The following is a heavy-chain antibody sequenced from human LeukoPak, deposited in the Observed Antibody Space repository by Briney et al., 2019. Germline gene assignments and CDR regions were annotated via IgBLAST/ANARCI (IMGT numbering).Heavy chain of an antibody. J-gene: IGHJ4*02. CDR2: INPNSGGT. V-gene: IGHV1-2*02. Sequence: ASVKVSCKASGYTFTGYYMHWVRQAPGQGLAWMGWINPNSGGTNYAQKFQGRVTMTRDTSISTAYMELSRLRSDDTAVYYCARGAVAGTSFDYWGQGTLVTVSS. CDR1: GYTFTGYY. CDR3: ARGAVAGTSFDY. D-gene: IGHD6-19*01.